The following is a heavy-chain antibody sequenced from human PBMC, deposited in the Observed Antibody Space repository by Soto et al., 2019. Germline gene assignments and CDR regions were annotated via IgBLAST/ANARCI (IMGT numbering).Heavy chain of an antibody. V-gene: IGHV3-9*01. Sequence: EVQLVESGGGLVQPGRSLRLSCAASGFTFDDYAMHWVLQVPGKDLEWVSGINLNSGSIGYGDSVKGRFAISRDNAKNSLHLQMNSLSAEDTAFYYCVKDESINWYSGHFRHWGQGTLVTVSS. CDR1: GFTFDDYA. D-gene: IGHD6-13*01. CDR3: VKDESINWYSGHFRH. CDR2: INLNSGSI. J-gene: IGHJ1*01.